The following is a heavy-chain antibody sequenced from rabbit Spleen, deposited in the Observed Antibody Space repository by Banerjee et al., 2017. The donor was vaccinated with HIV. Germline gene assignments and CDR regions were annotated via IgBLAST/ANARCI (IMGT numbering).Heavy chain of an antibody. J-gene: IGHJ4*01. CDR3: ARDLTSSGAFEFSL. D-gene: IGHD1-1*01. Sequence: QQQLEESGGGLVKPEGSLTLTCKASGFDFSSNAMCWVRQAPGKGLEWIACIGTGSSGSTYYASWAKGRFTISKTSSTTVTLQLNSLTAADTATYFCARDLTSSGAFEFSLWGPGTLVTVS. V-gene: IGHV1S45*01. CDR2: IGTGSSGST. CDR1: GFDFSSNA.